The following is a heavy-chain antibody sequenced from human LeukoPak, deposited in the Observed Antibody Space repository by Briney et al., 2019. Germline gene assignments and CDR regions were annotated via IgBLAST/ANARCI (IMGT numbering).Heavy chain of an antibody. D-gene: IGHD6-25*01. J-gene: IGHJ4*02. CDR2: ISSSSSTI. CDR1: GFTCRSYS. CDR3: VREDSSEDY. V-gene: IGHV3-48*01. Sequence: GGFLRLSCAASGFTCRSYSMNWVRQAPGKGLEWVSYISSSSSTIYYADSVKGRFTISRDNAKNSLYLQMTRLRADDTAVYYCVREDSSEDYWGQGTLVTVSS.